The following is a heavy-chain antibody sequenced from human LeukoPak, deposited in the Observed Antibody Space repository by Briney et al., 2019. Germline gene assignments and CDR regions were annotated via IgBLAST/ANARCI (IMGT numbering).Heavy chain of an antibody. J-gene: IGHJ4*02. V-gene: IGHV3-30*19. CDR1: GFIFSSYG. CDR2: ISYDGSNK. Sequence: GTSLRLSCTASGFIFSSYGMNWVCQAPGKGLKWVAVISYDGSNKYYADSVKGRFTISRDNSKNTLYLQMNSLRAEDTAVYYCARERINVAGDYWGQGTLVTVSS. CDR3: ARERINVAGDY. D-gene: IGHD2-15*01.